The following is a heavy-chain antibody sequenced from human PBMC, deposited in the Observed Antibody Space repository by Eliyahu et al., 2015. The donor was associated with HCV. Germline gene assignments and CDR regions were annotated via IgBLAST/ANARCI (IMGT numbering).Heavy chain of an antibody. CDR2: ISYDGSNK. J-gene: IGHJ4*02. CDR1: GFTFSSYG. CDR3: AKGDSLDY. Sequence: QVQLVESGGGVVQPGRSLRLSCAASGFTFSSYGMHWVRQAPGKGLEWVAVISYDGSNKYYADSVKGRFTISRDNSKNTLYLQMNSLRAEDTAVYYCAKGDSLDYWGQGTLVTVSS. D-gene: IGHD2-15*01. V-gene: IGHV3-30*18.